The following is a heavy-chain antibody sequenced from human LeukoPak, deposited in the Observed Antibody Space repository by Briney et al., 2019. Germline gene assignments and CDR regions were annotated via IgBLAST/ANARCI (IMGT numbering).Heavy chain of an antibody. CDR1: GFTFSSYA. D-gene: IGHD3-16*01. J-gene: IGHJ6*02. V-gene: IGHV3-23*01. CDR3: ANGLWEPRGNYYYGMDV. Sequence: GGSLRLSCAASGFTFSSYAMSWVRQAPGKGLEWVSAISGSGGSTYYADSVKGRFTISRDNSKNTLYLQMNSLRAEDTAVYYCANGLWEPRGNYYYGMDVWGQGTTVTVSS. CDR2: ISGSGGST.